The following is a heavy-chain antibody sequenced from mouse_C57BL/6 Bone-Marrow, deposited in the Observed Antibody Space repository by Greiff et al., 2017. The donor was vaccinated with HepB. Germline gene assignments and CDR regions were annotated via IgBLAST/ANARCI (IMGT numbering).Heavy chain of an antibody. D-gene: IGHD1-1*01. CDR3: AREGGVVAHFDY. CDR2: IDPSDSYT. J-gene: IGHJ2*01. Sequence: QVQLQQPGAELVMPGASVKLSCKASGYTFTSYWMHWVKQRPGHGLEWIGEIDPSDSYTNYNQKFKGKSTLTVDKSSSTAYMQLSSLTSEDSAVYYCAREGGVVAHFDYWGQGTTLTVSS. CDR1: GYTFTSYW. V-gene: IGHV1-69*01.